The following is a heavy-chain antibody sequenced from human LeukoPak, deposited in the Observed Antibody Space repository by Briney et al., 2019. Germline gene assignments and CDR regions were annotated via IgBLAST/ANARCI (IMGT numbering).Heavy chain of an antibody. CDR1: GGSISSGGYY. CDR2: IYYSGST. CDR3: ARDGARLRYFDWLDPSNWFDP. V-gene: IGHV4-31*03. D-gene: IGHD3-9*01. J-gene: IGHJ5*02. Sequence: SETLSLTCTVSGGSISSGGYYWSWIRQHPGKGLEWIGYIYYSGSTYYNPSLKSRVTISVDTSKNQFSLKLSSVTAADTAVYYCARDGARLRYFDWLDPSNWFDPWGQGTLVTVSS.